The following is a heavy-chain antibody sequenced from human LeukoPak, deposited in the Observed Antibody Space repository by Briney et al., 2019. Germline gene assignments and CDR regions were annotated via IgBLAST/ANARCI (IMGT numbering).Heavy chain of an antibody. CDR3: AKRDCSGSGCGSYHMGV. CDR1: GFTFRSYG. J-gene: IGHJ6*03. D-gene: IGHD2-15*01. Sequence: SGGSLRLSSPASGFTFRSYGMYWVRQAPGKGLEWVAFIQYDGSDTYYTDSVKGRFTISRDNSKNTLYLQMNTLGAEDTALYYCAKRDCSGSGCGSYHMGVWGRGTTVTVSS. V-gene: IGHV3-30*02. CDR2: IQYDGSDT.